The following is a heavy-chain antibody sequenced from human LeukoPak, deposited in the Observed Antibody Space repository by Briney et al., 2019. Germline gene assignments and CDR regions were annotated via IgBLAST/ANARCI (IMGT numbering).Heavy chain of an antibody. J-gene: IGHJ4*02. V-gene: IGHV3-23*01. CDR3: AKGEGDSSGYYYSVFDY. Sequence: GGSLGLTCAASGFTFSSYAMSWVRQAPGKGLEWVSCIRASGVTTYYADSVKGRFTISRDRSKNTLYLQMNSLRAEETAVYYCAKGEGDSSGYYYSVFDYWGQGSLVTVSS. CDR1: GFTFSSYA. D-gene: IGHD3-22*01. CDR2: IRASGVTT.